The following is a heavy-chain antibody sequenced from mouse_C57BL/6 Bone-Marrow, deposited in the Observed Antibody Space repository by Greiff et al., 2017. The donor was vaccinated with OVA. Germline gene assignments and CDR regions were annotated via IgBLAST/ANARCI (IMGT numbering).Heavy chain of an antibody. CDR2: IYPGSGST. V-gene: IGHV1-55*01. CDR1: GYTFTSYW. D-gene: IGHD2-3*01. Sequence: QVQLQQPGAELVKPGASVKMSCKASGYTFTSYWLTWVKQRPGQGFEWIGDIYPGSGSTNYNEKFKSKATLTVDTSSSTAYMQLSSLTSEDSAVYYCARDDGRLGFAYWGQGTLVTVSA. CDR3: ARDDGRLGFAY. J-gene: IGHJ3*01.